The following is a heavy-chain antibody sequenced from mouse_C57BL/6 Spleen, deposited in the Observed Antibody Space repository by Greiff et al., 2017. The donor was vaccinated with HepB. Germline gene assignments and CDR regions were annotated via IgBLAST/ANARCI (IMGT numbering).Heavy chain of an antibody. CDR2: ISSGGDYI. Sequence: EVKLVESGEGLVKPGGSLKLSCAASGFTFSSYAMSWVRQTPEKRLEWVAYISSGGDYIYYADTVKGRFTISRDNARNTLNLQMSSLTSEDTAMYYCTNFDYGFAYWGQGTLVTVSA. CDR1: GFTFSSYA. V-gene: IGHV5-9-1*02. CDR3: TNFDYGFAY. J-gene: IGHJ3*01. D-gene: IGHD1-1*02.